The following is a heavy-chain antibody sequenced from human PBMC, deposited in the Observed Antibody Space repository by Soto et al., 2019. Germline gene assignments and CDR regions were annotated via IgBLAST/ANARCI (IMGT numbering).Heavy chain of an antibody. V-gene: IGHV1-46*01. Sequence: SVKVSCKASGYTFTSYYIHWVRQAPGQGLEWVAMINPGGGRTKNAQMFQGRVTLTRDTSTGTVDMELSSLTSADTAVYYCARGPSCGGDCYLFDYWGQGSLVTVSS. CDR2: INPGGGRT. CDR3: ARGPSCGGDCYLFDY. CDR1: GYTFTSYY. J-gene: IGHJ4*02. D-gene: IGHD2-21*02.